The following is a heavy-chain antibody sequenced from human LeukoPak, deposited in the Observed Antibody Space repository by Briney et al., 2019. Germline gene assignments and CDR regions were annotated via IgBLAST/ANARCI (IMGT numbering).Heavy chain of an antibody. D-gene: IGHD2-15*01. Sequence: GGSLRLSCAVSGFSLSAYGMHWVRQAPGKGLEWVAIISYDGNNKYYVDSVKGRFSISRDNSKNTLSLQMDSLRAEDTAVYYCAKDHCNGVSCYYFDSWGQGTLVTVSS. J-gene: IGHJ4*02. CDR1: GFSLSAYG. CDR2: ISYDGNNK. V-gene: IGHV3-30*18. CDR3: AKDHCNGVSCYYFDS.